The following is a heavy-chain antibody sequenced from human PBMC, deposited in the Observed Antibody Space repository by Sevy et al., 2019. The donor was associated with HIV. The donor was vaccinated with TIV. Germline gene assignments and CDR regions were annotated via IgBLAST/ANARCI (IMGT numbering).Heavy chain of an antibody. Sequence: SQTLSLTCAISGDSVSTYSAAWNWIRQSPSRGLEWLGRTYYKSKWYNDYALSVKSRISINPDTPKNQISLQLNSVTPEDTAVYYCARETRWCLFHFDYWGQGTLVTVSS. D-gene: IGHD2-8*02. J-gene: IGHJ4*02. CDR3: ARETRWCLFHFDY. V-gene: IGHV6-1*01. CDR2: TYYKSKWYN. CDR1: GDSVSTYSAA.